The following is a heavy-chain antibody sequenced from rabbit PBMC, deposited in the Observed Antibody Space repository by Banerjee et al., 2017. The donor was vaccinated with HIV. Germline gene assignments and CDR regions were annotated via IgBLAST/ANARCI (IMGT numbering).Heavy chain of an antibody. V-gene: IGHV1S45*01. CDR1: GIDFSSVYY. CDR2: IYTSSGST. CDR3: AGGYGTYDRYGMDL. J-gene: IGHJ6*01. Sequence: QQQLEESGGGLVKPGGILTLTCKASGIDFSSVYYMCWVRQAPGKGLELIACIYTSSGSTYYASWAKGRFTISKTSSTTVTLQMTSLTAADTATYFCAGGYGTYDRYGMDLWGPGTLVTVS. D-gene: IGHD6-1*01.